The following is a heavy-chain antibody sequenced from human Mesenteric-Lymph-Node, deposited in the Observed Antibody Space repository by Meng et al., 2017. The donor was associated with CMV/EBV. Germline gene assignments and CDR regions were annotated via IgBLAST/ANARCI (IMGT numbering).Heavy chain of an antibody. CDR1: VATFSSYA. J-gene: IGHJ4*02. V-gene: IGHV1-69*01. CDR3: AETARDSGYRGELDY. CDR2: ITPIFGTA. Sequence: SVATFSSYAISSVRQAPGQGLEWMGGITPIFGTANYAQKFQGRVTITADESTSTAYMELSSLRSEDTAVYYCAETARDSGYRGELDYWGQGTLVTVSS. D-gene: IGHD5-12*01.